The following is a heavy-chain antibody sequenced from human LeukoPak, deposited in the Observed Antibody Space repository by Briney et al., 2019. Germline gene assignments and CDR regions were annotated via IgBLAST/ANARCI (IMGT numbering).Heavy chain of an antibody. CDR2: ISGSGGST. Sequence: GGSLKLFCTASGFTFSDFAMSWVRQAPGKGLEWVSAISGSGGSTYYADSVKGRFTISRDNSKNTLYLQMNSLRAEDTAVYYCARSRVTTVTTFDYWGQGTLVTVSS. CDR3: ARSRVTTVTTFDY. J-gene: IGHJ4*02. CDR1: GFTFSDFA. D-gene: IGHD4-17*01. V-gene: IGHV3-23*01.